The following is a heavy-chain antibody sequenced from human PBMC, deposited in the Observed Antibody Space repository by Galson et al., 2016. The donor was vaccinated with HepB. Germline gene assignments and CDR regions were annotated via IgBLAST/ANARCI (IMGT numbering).Heavy chain of an antibody. V-gene: IGHV3-30-3*01. CDR1: GFTFSNYA. CDR2: ISYDGSNK. CDR3: ATGEEHHYDNSNYDEY. D-gene: IGHD3-22*01. Sequence: SLRLSCAASGFTFSNYAIYWVRQAPGKGLEWVAVISYDGSNKLYADSVTGRFTVSRDNSKNTLHLQMNSLRAEDTAVYFCATGEEHHYDNSNYDEYWGQGTLVTVSS. J-gene: IGHJ4*02.